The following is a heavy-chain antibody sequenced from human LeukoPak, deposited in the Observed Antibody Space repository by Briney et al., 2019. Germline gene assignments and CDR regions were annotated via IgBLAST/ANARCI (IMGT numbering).Heavy chain of an antibody. V-gene: IGHV3-23*01. D-gene: IGHD3-22*01. J-gene: IGHJ5*01. CDR3: ATGYSDSLRSPLDS. Sequence: GGSLRLSCAASGFTFSSYAMSWVRQAPGKGLEWVSAISGSGGNTFYADSVKGRFTISRDDSKNTLFLQMNSLRAEDTAVYYCATGYSDSLRSPLDSWGQGTLVTVSS. CDR1: GFTFSSYA. CDR2: ISGSGGNT.